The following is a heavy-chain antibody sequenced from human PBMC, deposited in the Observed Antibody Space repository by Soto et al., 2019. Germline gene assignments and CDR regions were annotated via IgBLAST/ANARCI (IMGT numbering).Heavy chain of an antibody. CDR1: GFTFSSYA. V-gene: IGHV3-23*01. CDR3: AKRGRGSYFDY. J-gene: IGHJ4*02. D-gene: IGHD3-16*01. Sequence: EVQLLESGGGLVQPGGSLRLSCAASGFTFSSYAMNWVRQAPGKGLEWVSVISGSGDSTYYADSVKGRFTISRDNSKNTLYLQMNSLRAEDTAVYYCAKRGRGSYFDYWGQGTLVTVSS. CDR2: ISGSGDST.